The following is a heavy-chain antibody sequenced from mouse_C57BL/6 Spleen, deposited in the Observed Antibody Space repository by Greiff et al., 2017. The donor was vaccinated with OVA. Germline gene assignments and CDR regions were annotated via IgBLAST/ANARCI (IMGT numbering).Heavy chain of an antibody. CDR3: AREGLLPLYAMDY. Sequence: QVQLQQSGAELVKPGASVKISCKASGYAFSSYWMNWVKQRPGKGLEWIGQIYPGDGDTNYNGKFKGKATLTADKSSSTAYMQLSSLTSEDSAVYFCAREGLLPLYAMDYWGQGTSDTVSS. CDR1: GYAFSSYW. J-gene: IGHJ4*01. CDR2: IYPGDGDT. V-gene: IGHV1-80*01. D-gene: IGHD1-1*01.